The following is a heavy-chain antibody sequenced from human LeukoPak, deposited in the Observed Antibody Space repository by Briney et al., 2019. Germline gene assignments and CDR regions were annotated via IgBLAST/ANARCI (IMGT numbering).Heavy chain of an antibody. V-gene: IGHV5-51*01. J-gene: IGHJ6*02. CDR2: IFPEDSET. CDR1: GYSFTTYW. Sequence: GESLKISCKGTGYSFTTYWIGWVRQMPGKGLEWVGIIFPEDSETRYSPSSQGQVTISVDKSISTAFLQWSSLKASDTAMYYGARVSGSYYAAYSYGMAVWAKGPRSPSP. D-gene: IGHD3-10*01. CDR3: ARVSGSYYAAYSYGMAV.